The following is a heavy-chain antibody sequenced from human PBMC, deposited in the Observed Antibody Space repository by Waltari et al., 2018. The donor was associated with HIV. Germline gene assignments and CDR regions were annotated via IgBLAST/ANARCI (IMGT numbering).Heavy chain of an antibody. J-gene: IGHJ4*02. Sequence: VQLRESGPRLVKPSETLSLVCNVSGDSMKTHYCNWIRQSPEKGREWNGYFYYSGSKKYKRGSTTNTPSLQSGVTISLARSKNQGSLRLRAVTAADTGVYFCTRGNCHLGSCLLVAFPFDVGGQGIPVVVSS. CDR2: FYYSGSK. V-gene: IGHV4-59*11. CDR1: GDSMKTHY. CDR3: TRGNCHLGSCLLVAFPFDV. D-gene: IGHD5-12*01.